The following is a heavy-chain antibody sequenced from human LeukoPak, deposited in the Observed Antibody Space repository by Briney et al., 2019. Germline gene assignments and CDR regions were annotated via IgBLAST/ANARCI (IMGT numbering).Heavy chain of an antibody. Sequence: SRTLSLTCAISGDSVSSNSTAWNWIRQSPSRGLEWLGRTYYRSKWYNDYAPSVQSRISINPDTSKNQFSLHLNAVTPEDTAVYYCARGGHFDYWGQGILVTVSS. J-gene: IGHJ4*02. D-gene: IGHD6-25*01. CDR2: TYYRSKWYN. V-gene: IGHV6-1*01. CDR1: GDSVSSNSTA. CDR3: ARGGHFDY.